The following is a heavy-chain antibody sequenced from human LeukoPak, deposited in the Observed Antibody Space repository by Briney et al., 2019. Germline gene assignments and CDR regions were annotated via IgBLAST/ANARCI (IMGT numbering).Heavy chain of an antibody. CDR1: APSISSYY. D-gene: IGHD3-10*01. CDR2: MYYSGST. V-gene: IGHV4-59*01. J-gene: IGHJ5*02. Sequence: SETLSLTCTVYAPSISSYYCRCIRQPPGKGLEWIGYMYYSGSTNYNPSLKSRVTISVDTSKNQFSLKLSSVTAADTAVYYCARDARRGWFDPWGQGTLVTVSS. CDR3: ARDARRGWFDP.